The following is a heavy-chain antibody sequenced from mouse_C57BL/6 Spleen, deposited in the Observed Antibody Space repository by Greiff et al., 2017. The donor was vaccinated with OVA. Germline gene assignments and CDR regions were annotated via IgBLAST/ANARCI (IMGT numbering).Heavy chain of an antibody. Sequence: QVHVKQPGAELVRPGTSVKLSCKASGYTFTSYWMHWVKQRPGQGLEWIGVIDPSDSYTNYNQKFKGKATLTVDTSSSTAYMQLSSLTSEDSAVYYCARENYYGSSPFAYWGQGTLVTVSA. J-gene: IGHJ3*01. CDR1: GYTFTSYW. V-gene: IGHV1-59*01. CDR3: ARENYYGSSPFAY. D-gene: IGHD1-1*01. CDR2: IDPSDSYT.